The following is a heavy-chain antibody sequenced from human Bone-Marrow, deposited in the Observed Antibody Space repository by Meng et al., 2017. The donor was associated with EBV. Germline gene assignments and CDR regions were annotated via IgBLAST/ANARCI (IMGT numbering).Heavy chain of an antibody. CDR3: TGEAEMTEREPGDC. CDR2: INHGGST. D-gene: IGHD1-26*01. Sequence: QVQLQESGPGLVKPSGXLSLTCXVSGASMNNTDWWSWVRQPPGKGLEWIGEINHGGSTNCNPSLKSRVTISIDKSKKQFSLNLTSVTAADTAVYYCTGEAEMTEREPGDCWGQGILVTVSS. J-gene: IGHJ4*02. CDR1: GASMNNTDW. V-gene: IGHV4-4*02.